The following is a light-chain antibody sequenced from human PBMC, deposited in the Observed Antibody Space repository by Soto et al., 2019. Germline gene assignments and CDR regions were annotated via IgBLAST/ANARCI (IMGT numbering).Light chain of an antibody. V-gene: IGKV2-28*01. J-gene: IGKJ1*01. Sequence: DIVMTQSPLSLPVTPGEPASISCRSSQSLLHSNGYNSLDWYVQKPGQSPQLLIYLGSNRASGVPARFSGSGSGTDFTLRISSVEAEDVGVYYCMQSRQTPWTFGQGTKVEI. CDR3: MQSRQTPWT. CDR1: QSLLHSNGYNS. CDR2: LGS.